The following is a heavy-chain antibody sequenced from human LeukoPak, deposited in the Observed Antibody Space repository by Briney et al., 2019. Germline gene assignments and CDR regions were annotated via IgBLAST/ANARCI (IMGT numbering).Heavy chain of an antibody. CDR2: IIPIFGTA. CDR1: GGTFSSYA. Sequence: GASVKVSCKASGGTFSSYAISWVRQALGQGLEWMGGIIPIFGTANYAQKFQGRVTITADESTSTAYMELSSLRSEDTAVYYCARDVAWLRLEADYYYYYMDVWGKGTTVTVSS. CDR3: ARDVAWLRLEADYYYYYMDV. J-gene: IGHJ6*03. V-gene: IGHV1-69*13. D-gene: IGHD5-12*01.